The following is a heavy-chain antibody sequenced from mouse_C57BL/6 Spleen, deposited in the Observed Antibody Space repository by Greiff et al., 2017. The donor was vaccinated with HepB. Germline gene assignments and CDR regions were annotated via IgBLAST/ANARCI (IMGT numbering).Heavy chain of an antibody. J-gene: IGHJ3*01. D-gene: IGHD2-2*01. CDR1: GYTFTSYW. CDR3: ARSGYDDGFAY. CDR2: IDPSDSYT. V-gene: IGHV1-59*01. Sequence: QVQLQQPGAELVRPGTSVKLSCKASGYTFTSYWMHWVKQRPGQGLEWIGVIDPSDSYTNYNQKCKGKATLTVDTSSSTAYMQLSSLTSEDSAVYYCARSGYDDGFAYWGQGTLVTVSA.